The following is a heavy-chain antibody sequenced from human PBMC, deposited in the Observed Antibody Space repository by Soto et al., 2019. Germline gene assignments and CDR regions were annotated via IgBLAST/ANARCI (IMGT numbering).Heavy chain of an antibody. Sequence: PGGSLRLSCAASGFTFSSYAMSWVRQAPGKGLEWVSAISGSGGSTYYADSVKGRFTISRDNSKNTLYLQMNSLRAEDTAVYYCAKVGPVDGYFDWLLSLRVDYWGQGTLVTVSS. V-gene: IGHV3-23*01. CDR2: ISGSGGST. J-gene: IGHJ4*02. D-gene: IGHD3-9*01. CDR3: AKVGPVDGYFDWLLSLRVDY. CDR1: GFTFSSYA.